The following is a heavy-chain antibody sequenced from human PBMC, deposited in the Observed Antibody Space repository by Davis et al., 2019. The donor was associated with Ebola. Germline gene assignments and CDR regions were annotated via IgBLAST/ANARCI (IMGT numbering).Heavy chain of an antibody. CDR3: ARGEVEYYYDSSGYSALYYFDY. V-gene: IGHV3-53*01. D-gene: IGHD3-22*01. J-gene: IGHJ4*02. CDR2: IYSGGST. Sequence: GGSLRLSCAASGFTFSSYSMNWVRQAPGKGLEWVSVIYSGGSTYYADSVKGRFTISRDNSKNTLYLQMNSLRAEDTAVYYCARGEVEYYYDSSGYSALYYFDYWGQGTLVTVSS. CDR1: GFTFSSYS.